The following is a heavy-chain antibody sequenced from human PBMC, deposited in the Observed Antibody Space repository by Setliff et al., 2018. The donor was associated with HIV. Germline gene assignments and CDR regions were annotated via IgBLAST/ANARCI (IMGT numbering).Heavy chain of an antibody. CDR2: MYYTGST. Sequence: SETLSLTCTVSGGSTDSGSYYWAWIRQPPGKGLEWIGSMYYTGSTYYNPSLNSRVTISVDASKNQFSLKLSSVTAADTAVYYCASLPPLYDSSGYYFDYWGQGTLVTVSS. V-gene: IGHV4-39*01. D-gene: IGHD3-22*01. CDR3: ASLPPLYDSSGYYFDY. CDR1: GGSTDSGSYY. J-gene: IGHJ4*02.